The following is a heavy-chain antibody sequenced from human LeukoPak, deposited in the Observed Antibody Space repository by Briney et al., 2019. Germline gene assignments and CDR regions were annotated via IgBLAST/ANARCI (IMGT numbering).Heavy chain of an antibody. CDR3: ARDRDGYNSLDY. CDR2: IWYDGSNK. CDR1: GFTFSSYG. D-gene: IGHD5-24*01. Sequence: GGSLRLSCAASGFTFSSYGMHWVRQAPGKGLEWVAVIWYDGSNKYYADSVKGRSTISRDNSKNTLYLQMNSLRAEDTAVYYCARDRDGYNSLDYWGQGTLVTVSS. J-gene: IGHJ4*02. V-gene: IGHV3-33*01.